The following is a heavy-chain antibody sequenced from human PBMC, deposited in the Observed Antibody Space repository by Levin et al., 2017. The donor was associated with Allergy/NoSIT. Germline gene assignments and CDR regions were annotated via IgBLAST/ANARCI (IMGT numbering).Heavy chain of an antibody. J-gene: IGHJ2*01. CDR1: GFTFSRYD. CDR2: IGTAGDT. V-gene: IGHV3-13*01. Sequence: GGSLRLSCAASGFTFSRYDMHWVRQATGKGLEWVSAIGTAGDTYYPGSVKGRFTISRENAKNSLYLQMNSLRAGDSAVYYCARGTIFGVVNWYFDLWGRGTLVTVSS. CDR3: ARGTIFGVVNWYFDL. D-gene: IGHD3-3*01.